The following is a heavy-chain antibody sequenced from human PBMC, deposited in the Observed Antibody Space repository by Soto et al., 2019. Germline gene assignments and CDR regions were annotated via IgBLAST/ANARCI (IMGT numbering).Heavy chain of an antibody. CDR1: GGSFSGYY. Sequence: QVQLQQWGAGLLKPSETLSLTCAVYGGSFSGYYWSWIRQPPGKGLEWIGQINHSGSTNYNPSLKSRVTISVDTSKNQFSLRLSSVTAADTAVYYCATYYYDSSGYDFDYWGRGTLVTVSS. CDR3: ATYYYDSSGYDFDY. V-gene: IGHV4-34*01. CDR2: INHSGST. J-gene: IGHJ4*02. D-gene: IGHD3-22*01.